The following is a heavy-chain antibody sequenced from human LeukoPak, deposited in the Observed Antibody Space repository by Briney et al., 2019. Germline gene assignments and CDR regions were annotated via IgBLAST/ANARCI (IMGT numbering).Heavy chain of an antibody. CDR1: GGSISSYY. CDR3: ARVPSTKRSRYFDY. J-gene: IGHJ4*02. D-gene: IGHD2-8*01. CDR2: IYYSGST. Sequence: TSETLSLTCTVSGGSISSYYWSWIRQPPGKGLEWIGYIYYSGSTNYNPSLKSRVTISVDTSKNQFSLKLCSVTAADTAVYYCARVPSTKRSRYFDYWGQGTLVTVSS. V-gene: IGHV4-59*01.